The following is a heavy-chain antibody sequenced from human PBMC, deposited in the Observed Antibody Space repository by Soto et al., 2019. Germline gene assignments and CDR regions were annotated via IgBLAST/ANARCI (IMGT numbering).Heavy chain of an antibody. J-gene: IGHJ4*02. Sequence: QVQLVQSGAEVKKPGASVKVSCKASGYSFTIYGISWVRQAPGQGLEWMGWSSTYNGDTKWAQKVQGRVTMTTDTSTSTDYMELSSLGSDDTAVYYCARDRSSWYWYLSYWGQGKLVTVSS. V-gene: IGHV1-18*01. CDR3: ARDRSSWYWYLSY. D-gene: IGHD6-13*01. CDR2: SSTYNGDT. CDR1: GYSFTIYG.